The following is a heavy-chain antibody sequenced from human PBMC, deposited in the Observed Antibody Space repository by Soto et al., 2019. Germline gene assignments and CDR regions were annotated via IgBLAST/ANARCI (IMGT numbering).Heavy chain of an antibody. J-gene: IGHJ4*02. CDR2: INPSGGST. V-gene: IGHV1-46*01. D-gene: IGHD3-10*01. Sequence: ASVKVSCKASGYTFTSYYMHWVRQAPGQGLEWMGIINPSGGSTSYAQKFQGRVTMTRDTSTSTVYMELSSLRSEDTAVYYCGRAGPRFGELLSSFDYWGQGTLVTVSS. CDR1: GYTFTSYY. CDR3: GRAGPRFGELLSSFDY.